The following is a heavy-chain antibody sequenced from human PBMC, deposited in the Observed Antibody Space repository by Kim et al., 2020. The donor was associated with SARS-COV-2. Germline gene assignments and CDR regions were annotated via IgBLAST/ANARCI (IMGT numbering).Heavy chain of an antibody. Sequence: VKGRFTTSRDNSKNTLYLQMNSRRAEDTAVYYCAKDYSSSWYSVSWFDPWGQGTLVTVSS. D-gene: IGHD6-13*01. V-gene: IGHV3-30*02. CDR3: AKDYSSSWYSVSWFDP. J-gene: IGHJ5*02.